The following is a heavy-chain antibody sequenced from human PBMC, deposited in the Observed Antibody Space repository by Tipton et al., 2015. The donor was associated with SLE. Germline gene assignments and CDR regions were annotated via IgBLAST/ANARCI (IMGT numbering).Heavy chain of an antibody. CDR2: INHSGIT. J-gene: IGHJ4*02. V-gene: IGHV4-34*01. D-gene: IGHD6-13*01. Sequence: TLSLTCAVSGGSFSGYYWSWIRQPPGMGLEWIGEINHSGITNSNPSLKSRLIISVDTSKNQFSLKLSSVTAADTAVYYCAGAVGTAAGLRGYWGQGTLVTVSS. CDR1: GGSFSGYY. CDR3: AGAVGTAAGLRGY.